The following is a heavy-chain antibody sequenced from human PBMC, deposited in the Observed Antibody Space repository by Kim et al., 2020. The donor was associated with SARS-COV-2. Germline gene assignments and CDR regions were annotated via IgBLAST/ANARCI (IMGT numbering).Heavy chain of an antibody. J-gene: IGHJ4*02. D-gene: IGHD2-15*01. V-gene: IGHV3-33*01. CDR1: GFTFSNYG. CDR2: IWYDGNKK. CDR3: ASALYCSGGSCYS. Sequence: GGSLRLSCVASGFTFSNYGMHWVRQAPGKGLEWVAVIWYDGNKKYYTDSVKGRFTISRDNSKNTLYLQMNSLRVEDTAVYYCASALYCSGGSCYSWGQGT.